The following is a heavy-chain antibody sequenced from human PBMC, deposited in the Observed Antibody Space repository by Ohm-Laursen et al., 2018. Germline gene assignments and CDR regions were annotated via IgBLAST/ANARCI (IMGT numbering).Heavy chain of an antibody. CDR1: GFSLSTSGMS. J-gene: IGHJ4*02. D-gene: IGHD5-18*01. V-gene: IGHV2-70*11. CDR3: ARSDTSMVWYFDY. Sequence: ATQTLTLTCSFSGFSLSTSGMSVTWIRQPPGKALEWLGRIDWDDDKYYSTSLKTRLTISKGTSKNQVVLTMTNMDPVDTATYYCARSDTSMVWYFDYWGQGTLVTVSS. CDR2: IDWDDDK.